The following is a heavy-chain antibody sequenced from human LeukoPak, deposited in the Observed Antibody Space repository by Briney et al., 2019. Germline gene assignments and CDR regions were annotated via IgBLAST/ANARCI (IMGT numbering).Heavy chain of an antibody. CDR2: INPKRGVT. D-gene: IGHD4-11*01. J-gene: IGHJ4*02. CDR3: ARGVAVTDRARFFDY. Sequence: ASVKVSCKASGYTFTDYYVHWVRQPPGQGLEWMGWINPKRGVTNSAQKFQGRVTMTRDTSISTIYMELRSLISDDTAAYYCARGVAVTDRARFFDYWGQGTLVTVSS. V-gene: IGHV1-2*02. CDR1: GYTFTDYY.